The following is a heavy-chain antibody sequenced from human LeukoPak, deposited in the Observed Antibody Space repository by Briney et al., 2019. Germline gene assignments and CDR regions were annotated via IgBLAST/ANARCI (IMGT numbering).Heavy chain of an antibody. CDR1: GFTFGDYA. J-gene: IGHJ4*02. D-gene: IGHD6-19*01. CDR3: TRTYSSGSYYFDY. Sequence: SGGSLRLSCTASGFTFGDYAMSWFRQAPGEGLEWVGFIRSKAYGGTTEYAASVKGRFTISRDDSKSIAYLQMNSLKTEDTAVYYCTRTYSSGSYYFDYWGQGTLVTVSS. CDR2: IRSKAYGGTT. V-gene: IGHV3-49*03.